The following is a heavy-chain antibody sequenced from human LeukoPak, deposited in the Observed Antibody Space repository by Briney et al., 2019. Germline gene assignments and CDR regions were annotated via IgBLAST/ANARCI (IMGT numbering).Heavy chain of an antibody. CDR1: GFAVSSNY. J-gene: IGHJ4*02. D-gene: IGHD2-2*01. V-gene: IGHV3-11*04. CDR3: ARSPEDIVVVPAAFDY. Sequence: GGSLRLSCAASGFAVSSNYMSWVRQAPGKGLEWVSYISSSGSTIYYADSVKGRFTISRDNAKNSLYLQMNSLRAEDTAVYYCARSPEDIVVVPAAFDYWGQGTLVTVSS. CDR2: ISSSGSTI.